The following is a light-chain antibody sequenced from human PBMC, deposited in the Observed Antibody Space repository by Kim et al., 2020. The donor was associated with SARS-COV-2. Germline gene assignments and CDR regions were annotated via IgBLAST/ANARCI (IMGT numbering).Light chain of an antibody. CDR2: GAS. V-gene: IGKV3-15*01. Sequence: VSPGERATLSCRASQSVSSNLAWYRQKPGQAPRLLIYGASTRATGIPARFSGSWSGTEFTLTISSMQSEDFALYYCQHHNNWPLTFGQGTKVDIK. CDR1: QSVSSN. J-gene: IGKJ1*01. CDR3: QHHNNWPLT.